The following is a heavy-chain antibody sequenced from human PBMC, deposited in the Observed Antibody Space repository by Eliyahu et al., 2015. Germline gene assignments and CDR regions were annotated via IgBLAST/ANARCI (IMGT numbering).Heavy chain of an antibody. CDR1: GYSFTSYW. J-gene: IGHJ6*02. V-gene: IGHV5-10-1*03. CDR3: AVYYYYDSSGTEYYGMDV. CDR2: IDPSDSYT. D-gene: IGHD3-22*01. Sequence: EVQLVQSGAEVKKPGESLRISCKGSGYSFTSYWISWVRQMPGKGLEWMGRIDPSDSYTNYSPSFQGHVTISADKSISTAYLQWSSLKASDTAMYYCAVYYYYDSSGTEYYGMDVWGQGTTVTVSS.